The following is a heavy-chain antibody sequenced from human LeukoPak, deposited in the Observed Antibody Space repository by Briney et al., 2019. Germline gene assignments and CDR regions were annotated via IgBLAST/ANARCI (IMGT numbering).Heavy chain of an antibody. CDR2: IYYTGKT. CDR3: ARGRTPTDY. J-gene: IGHJ4*02. D-gene: IGHD1/OR15-1a*01. V-gene: IGHV4-61*03. CDR1: GDSVSNGNYY. Sequence: SETLSLTCTVSGDSVSNGNYYWSWLRQPPGKALEWIGYIYYTGKTYYNPSLEGRVTILVDTSRNHFSVKLSSVTAADTAVYYCARGRTPTDYWGQGTLVTVSS.